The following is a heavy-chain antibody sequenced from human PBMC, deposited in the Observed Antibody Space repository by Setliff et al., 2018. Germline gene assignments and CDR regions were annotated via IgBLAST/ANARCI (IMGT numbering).Heavy chain of an antibody. Sequence: PGESLKISCKGSGRSFTSFWIGWVRQMPGKGLEWMGIIFPTDSDTRYSPSFRGQVTISADKSISTAYLQWESLKASDTAIYYCARLGGDSTGYSLDYWGQGSLVTVSS. D-gene: IGHD3-9*01. CDR1: GRSFTSFW. V-gene: IGHV5-51*01. CDR2: IFPTDSDT. CDR3: ARLGGDSTGYSLDY. J-gene: IGHJ4*02.